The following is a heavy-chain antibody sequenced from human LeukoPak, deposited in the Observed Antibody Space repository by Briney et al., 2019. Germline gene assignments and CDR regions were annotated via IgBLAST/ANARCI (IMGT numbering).Heavy chain of an antibody. CDR2: ISGFSGNT. CDR3: AKDSGFSVSYFSN. Sequence: GGSLRLSCAASGFTVSSNYMSWVRQAPGKGLEWVSDISGFSGNTYYADSVKGRFTISRDNSKSTLYLQMNSLRAEDTATYYCAKDSGFSVSYFSNWGQGILVTVSS. V-gene: IGHV3-23*01. D-gene: IGHD1-26*01. J-gene: IGHJ4*02. CDR1: GFTVSSNY.